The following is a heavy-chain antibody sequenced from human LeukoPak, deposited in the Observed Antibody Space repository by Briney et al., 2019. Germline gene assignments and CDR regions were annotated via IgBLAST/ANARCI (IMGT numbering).Heavy chain of an antibody. CDR1: GGSIRSAGYY. CDR2: MYYRGST. D-gene: IGHD4-17*01. CDR3: ARDPGDNGDYVKSHAFDI. Sequence: PSETLSLTCTVSGGSIRSAGYYWSWIRQHPGKGLEWIGYMYYRGSTYYNPSLKSRLTISVDTSKNQFSLKLSSVTAADTAVYYCARDPGDNGDYVKSHAFDIWGQGTMVTVSS. J-gene: IGHJ3*02. V-gene: IGHV4-31*03.